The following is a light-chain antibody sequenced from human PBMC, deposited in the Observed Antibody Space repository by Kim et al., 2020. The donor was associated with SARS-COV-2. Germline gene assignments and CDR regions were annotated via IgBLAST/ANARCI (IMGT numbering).Light chain of an antibody. CDR1: SSNIGAGYD. J-gene: IGLJ3*02. CDR3: QSYDNSLSGSGV. Sequence: VTMSCPGSSSNIGAGYDVHWYQQLPGTAPKVLIYGSTNRPSGVPDRFSGSKSGTSASLAITGLQAEDEADYYCQSYDNSLSGSGVFGGGTQLTVL. CDR2: GST. V-gene: IGLV1-40*01.